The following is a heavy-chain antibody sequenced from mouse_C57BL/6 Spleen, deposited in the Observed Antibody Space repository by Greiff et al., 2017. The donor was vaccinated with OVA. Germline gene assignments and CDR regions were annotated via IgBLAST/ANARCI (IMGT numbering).Heavy chain of an antibody. CDR2: INPGSGGT. CDR1: GYAFTNYL. D-gene: IGHD1-1*01. V-gene: IGHV1-54*01. Sequence: VQLQQPGAELVRPGTSVKVSCKASGYAFTNYLIEWVKQRPGQGLEWIGVINPGSGGTNYNEKFKGKATLTADKSSSTAYMQLSSLTSEDSAVYFCARSHGSSPYWYFDVWGTGTTVTVSS. J-gene: IGHJ1*03. CDR3: ARSHGSSPYWYFDV.